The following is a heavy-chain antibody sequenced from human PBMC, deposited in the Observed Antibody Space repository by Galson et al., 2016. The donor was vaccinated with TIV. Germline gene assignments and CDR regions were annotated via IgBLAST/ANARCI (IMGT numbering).Heavy chain of an antibody. CDR2: MFYTGST. D-gene: IGHD4-17*01. CDR1: GASIDSYY. V-gene: IGHV4-59*01. CDR3: ARGGTATTPPGFDY. Sequence: ATLSLPCIVSGASIDSYYWNWIRQPPGKGLEWIGYMFYTGSTNYNPSLKSRVTISVDTSKNQFSLKLTSVTAADTAVYYCARGGTATTPPGFDYWGQGSLVAVSS. J-gene: IGHJ4*02.